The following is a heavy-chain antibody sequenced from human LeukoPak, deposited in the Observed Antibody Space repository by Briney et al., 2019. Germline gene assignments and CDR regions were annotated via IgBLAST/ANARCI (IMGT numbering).Heavy chain of an antibody. D-gene: IGHD5-18*01. CDR3: ASKTPFSYGRWGWNAFDI. J-gene: IGHJ3*02. CDR2: INSSSSYI. CDR1: GFTFSSYS. Sequence: PGGSLTLSCAASGFTFSSYSMNWVRQAPGKGLEWVSSINSSSSYIYYADSVKGRFTISGDNAKNSLYLQMNSLRAEDTAVYFCASKTPFSYGRWGWNAFDIWGQGTMVTVSS. V-gene: IGHV3-21*01.